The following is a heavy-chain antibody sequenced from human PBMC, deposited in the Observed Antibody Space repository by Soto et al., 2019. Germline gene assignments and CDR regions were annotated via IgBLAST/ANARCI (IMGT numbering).Heavy chain of an antibody. CDR2: ISNDGNKK. D-gene: IGHD3-3*01. CDR3: AKDKVPYYDFWSGQRWFDP. CDR1: GFTFSIHG. Sequence: GGSLRLSCAASGFTFSIHGMHWVRQTPGKGLERVAVISNDGNKKYYVESVEGRFSISRDNSKSIVYLQMNNVRIEDTAKYYCAKDKVPYYDFWSGQRWFDPWGQGTQVTVSS. V-gene: IGHV3-30*18. J-gene: IGHJ5*02.